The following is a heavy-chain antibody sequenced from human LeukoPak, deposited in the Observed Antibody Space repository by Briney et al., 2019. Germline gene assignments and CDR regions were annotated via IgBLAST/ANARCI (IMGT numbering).Heavy chain of an antibody. V-gene: IGHV4-59*01. D-gene: IGHD5-12*01. Sequence: PSETLSLTCTVSGGSISSYYWSWIRQPPGKGLEWNGYIYYSGSTNYNPSLKSRVTISVDTSKKQFSLKLRSVTAADTAVYYCARVSGYDWESFYDYWGQGTLVTVSS. CDR2: IYYSGST. CDR1: GGSISSYY. CDR3: ARVSGYDWESFYDY. J-gene: IGHJ4*02.